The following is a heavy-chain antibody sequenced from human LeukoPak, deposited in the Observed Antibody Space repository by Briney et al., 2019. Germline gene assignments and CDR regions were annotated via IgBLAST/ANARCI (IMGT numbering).Heavy chain of an antibody. J-gene: IGHJ6*02. D-gene: IGHD2-8*02. V-gene: IGHV3-30*04. CDR1: GFTFSSYA. Sequence: GGSPRLSCAASGFTFSSYAMHWVRQAPGKGLEWVAVISYDGSNKYYADSVKGRFTISRDNSKNTLYLQMNSLRAEDTAVYYCARTGGYYYGMDVWGQGTTVTVSS. CDR2: ISYDGSNK. CDR3: ARTGGYYYGMDV.